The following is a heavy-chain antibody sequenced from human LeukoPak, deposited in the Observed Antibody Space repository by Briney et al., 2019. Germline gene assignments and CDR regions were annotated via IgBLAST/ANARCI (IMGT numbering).Heavy chain of an antibody. CDR3: ARQGGGFWYFDL. J-gene: IGHJ2*01. CDR1: GGSTSSYY. V-gene: IGHV4-59*08. CDR2: IYYSGST. Sequence: PSETLSLTCTVPGGSTSSYYWSWIRQPPGKGLEWIGYIYYSGSTNYNPSLKSRVTVSVDTSKNQFSLKLSSVTAADTAVYYCARQGGGFWYFDLWGRGTLVTVSS. D-gene: IGHD6-25*01.